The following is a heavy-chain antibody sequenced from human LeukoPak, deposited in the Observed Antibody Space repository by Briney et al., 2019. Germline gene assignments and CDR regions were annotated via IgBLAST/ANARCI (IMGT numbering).Heavy chain of an antibody. CDR2: INPNSGGT. D-gene: IGHD5-18*01. Sequence: ASVKVSCTASGYTFTGYYMHWVRQAPGQGLEWMGWINPNSGGTNYAQKFQGRVTMTRDTSISTAYMELSRLRSDDTAVYYCARDLVSWIQLWSNVASLPDAFDIWGQGTMVTVSS. J-gene: IGHJ3*02. CDR1: GYTFTGYY. CDR3: ARDLVSWIQLWSNVASLPDAFDI. V-gene: IGHV1-2*02.